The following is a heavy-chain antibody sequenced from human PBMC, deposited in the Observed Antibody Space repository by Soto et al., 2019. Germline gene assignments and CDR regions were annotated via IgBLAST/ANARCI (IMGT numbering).Heavy chain of an antibody. J-gene: IGHJ5*02. D-gene: IGHD6-13*01. CDR3: ARLGQQPTSGTGFDP. CDR2: IYPGDSDT. Sequence: GESLKISCKGSGYSFTSYWIGWVRQMPGKGLEWMGIIYPGDSDTRYSPSFQGQVTISADKSISTAYLQWSSLKASDTAMYYCARLGQQPTSGTGFDPWGQGTLVTVSS. CDR1: GYSFTSYW. V-gene: IGHV5-51*01.